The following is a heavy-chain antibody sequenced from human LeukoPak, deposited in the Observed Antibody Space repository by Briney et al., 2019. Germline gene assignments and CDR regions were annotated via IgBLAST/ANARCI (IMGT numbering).Heavy chain of an antibody. J-gene: IGHJ4*02. CDR2: IKSKTDGGTT. V-gene: IGHV3-15*01. Sequence: GGSLRLSCAASGFTFSNAWMSWVRQAPGKGLEWVGRIKSKTDGGTTDYAAPVKGRFTISRDDSKNTLYLQMNSLKTGDTAVYYCTTLVEYYYDSSGYPSDYWGQGTLVTVSS. D-gene: IGHD3-22*01. CDR1: GFTFSNAW. CDR3: TTLVEYYYDSSGYPSDY.